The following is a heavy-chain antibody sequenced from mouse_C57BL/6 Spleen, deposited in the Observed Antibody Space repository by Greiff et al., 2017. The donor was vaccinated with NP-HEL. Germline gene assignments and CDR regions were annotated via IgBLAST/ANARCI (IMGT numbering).Heavy chain of an antibody. D-gene: IGHD2-3*01. Sequence: VQLQQSGAELVKPGASVKLSCTASGFNIKDYYMHWVKQRTEQGLEWIGRIDPEDGETKYAQKFPGKATITADTSSNTAYLQLSSLTSEDSAVYYCASYDPGFAYWGQGTLVTVSA. J-gene: IGHJ3*01. CDR1: GFNIKDYY. V-gene: IGHV14-2*01. CDR2: IDPEDGET. CDR3: ASYDPGFAY.